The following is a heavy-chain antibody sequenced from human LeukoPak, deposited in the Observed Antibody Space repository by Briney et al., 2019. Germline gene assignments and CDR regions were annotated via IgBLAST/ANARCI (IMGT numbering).Heavy chain of an antibody. CDR1: GFTFSSYG. Sequence: GGTLRLSCAASGFTFSSYGMSWVRQAPGKGLEWVSAISGSGGSTYYADSVKGRFTISRDNSKNTLYLQMNSLRAEDTAVYYCAKPLVPRLSWYFDLWGRGTLVTVSS. CDR3: AKPLVPRLSWYFDL. V-gene: IGHV3-23*01. CDR2: ISGSGGST. J-gene: IGHJ2*01.